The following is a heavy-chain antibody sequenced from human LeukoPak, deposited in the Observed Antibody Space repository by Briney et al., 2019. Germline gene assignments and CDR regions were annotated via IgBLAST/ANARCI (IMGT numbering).Heavy chain of an antibody. J-gene: IGHJ4*02. D-gene: IGHD2-2*01. CDR2: INPNSGGT. CDR3: ATDPLYCSSTSPCAFFDY. V-gene: IGHV1-2*02. Sequence: GASVKVSCKASGYTFTRYYMHWGRQAPGQGREWRGGINPNSGGTTYAQKFQATVTMARATSISTAYMDLSRLRSDDTAVYYCATDPLYCSSTSPCAFFDYWGQGTLVTVSS. CDR1: GYTFTRYY.